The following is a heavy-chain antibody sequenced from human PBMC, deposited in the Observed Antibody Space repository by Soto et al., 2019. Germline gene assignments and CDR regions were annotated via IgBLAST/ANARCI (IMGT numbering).Heavy chain of an antibody. J-gene: IGHJ4*02. Sequence: QVQLVESGGGVVQPGRSLRLSCAASGFTFSHYAMHWVRQAPGKGLEWVALMSYDGSNEYYADSVKGRFTISRDNSKNTLDLRMNSLRAEDTAVYYCAKDGSHNVDYWGQGTLVTFSS. CDR2: MSYDGSNE. V-gene: IGHV3-30*18. D-gene: IGHD1-26*01. CDR3: AKDGSHNVDY. CDR1: GFTFSHYA.